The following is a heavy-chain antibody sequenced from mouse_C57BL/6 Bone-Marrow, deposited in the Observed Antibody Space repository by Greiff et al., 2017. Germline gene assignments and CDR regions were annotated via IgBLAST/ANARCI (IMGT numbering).Heavy chain of an antibody. D-gene: IGHD2-3*01. CDR3: ARSCFDGYPY. CDR2: IDPSDSYT. V-gene: IGHV1-69*01. CDR1: GYTFTSYW. J-gene: IGHJ2*01. Sequence: QVQLKQPGAELVMPGASVKLSCKASGYTFTSYWMHWVKQRPGQGLEWIGEIDPSDSYTNSNHKFKGKSTFTVNKYSSTAYMQLSSLTSEDSAVYYCARSCFDGYPYWGQGTTLTVSS.